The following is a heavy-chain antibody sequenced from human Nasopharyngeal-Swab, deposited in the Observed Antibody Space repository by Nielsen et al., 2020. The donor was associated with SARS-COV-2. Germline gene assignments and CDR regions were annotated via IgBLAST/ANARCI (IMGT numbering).Heavy chain of an antibody. CDR3: ARDSAVTRNDAFDI. CDR2: ISSSSSYI. Sequence: GESLEISCVASGFTFSSYSMNWVRQAPGKGLEWVSSISSSSSYIYYADSVKGRFTISRDNAKNSLYLQMNSLRAEDTAVYYCARDSAVTRNDAFDIWGQGTMVTVSS. J-gene: IGHJ3*02. D-gene: IGHD4-17*01. V-gene: IGHV3-21*01. CDR1: GFTFSSYS.